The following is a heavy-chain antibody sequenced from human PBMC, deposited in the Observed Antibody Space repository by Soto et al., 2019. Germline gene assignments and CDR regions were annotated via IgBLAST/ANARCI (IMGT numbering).Heavy chain of an antibody. CDR1: GGSISSGGYS. J-gene: IGHJ4*02. D-gene: IGHD6-13*01. CDR2: IYQSGST. Sequence: QLQLQESGSGLVKPSQTLSLTCAVSGGSISSGGYSWTWIRQPPGKGLEWIGYIYQSGSTHYNPSLKSRVTISIDGSKDQVSLKLSSVPAAGTAVYYCVGDLWGSSSSWGQGTLVTVSS. V-gene: IGHV4-30-2*01. CDR3: VGDLWGSSSS.